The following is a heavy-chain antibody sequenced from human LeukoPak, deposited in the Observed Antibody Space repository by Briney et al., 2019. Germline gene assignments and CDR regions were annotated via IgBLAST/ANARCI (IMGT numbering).Heavy chain of an antibody. CDR2: IKQDGSEK. CDR3: ARLKQQLVRLLSRDTTYYYYYYMDV. Sequence: GGSLRLSCAASGLTFSSYWMSWVRQAPGKGLEWVANIKQDGSEKYYVDSVKGRFTISRDNAKNSLYLQMNSLRAEDTAVYYGARLKQQLVRLLSRDTTYYYYYYMDVWGKGTTVTVSS. D-gene: IGHD6-13*01. J-gene: IGHJ6*03. V-gene: IGHV3-7*01. CDR1: GLTFSSYW.